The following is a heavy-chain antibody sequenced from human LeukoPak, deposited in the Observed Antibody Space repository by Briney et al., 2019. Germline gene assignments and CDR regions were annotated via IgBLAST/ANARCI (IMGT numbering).Heavy chain of an antibody. D-gene: IGHD2-2*01. CDR3: ARIRSCSTSCYWGLGYYYYMDV. V-gene: IGHV4-34*01. J-gene: IGHJ6*03. CDR1: GGSFSGYY. Sequence: SETLSLTCAVYGGSFSGYYWSWIRQPPGKGLEWIGEINHSGSTNYNPSLKSRVTISVDTSKNQFSLKLSSVTAADTAVYYCARIRSCSTSCYWGLGYYYYMDVWGKGTTDTVSS. CDR2: INHSGST.